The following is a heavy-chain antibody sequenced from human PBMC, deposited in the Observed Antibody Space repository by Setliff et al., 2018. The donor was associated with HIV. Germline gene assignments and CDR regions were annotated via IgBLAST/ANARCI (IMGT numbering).Heavy chain of an antibody. CDR3: ARGGPLRFLEWLLSFFDY. J-gene: IGHJ4*02. V-gene: IGHV1-2*02. CDR2: INPDSGGI. D-gene: IGHD3-3*01. CDR1: GYTFTGYS. Sequence: ASVKVSCKASGYTFTGYSMHWVRQAPGQGLEWMGWINPDSGGINFAQKFQGGVTMTRVTSISTAYMELSGLRSDDTAVYYCARGGPLRFLEWLLSFFDYWGQGTLVTVSS.